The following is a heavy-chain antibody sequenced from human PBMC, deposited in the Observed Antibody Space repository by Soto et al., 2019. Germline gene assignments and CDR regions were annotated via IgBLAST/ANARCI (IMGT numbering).Heavy chain of an antibody. CDR3: ARGRIAAQIEIDY. V-gene: IGHV1-2*04. J-gene: IGHJ4*02. D-gene: IGHD6-6*01. Sequence: ASVKVSCKASGYTFTGYYMHWVRQAPGQGLEWMGWINPNSGGTNYAQKFQGWVTKTREPSISTAYMELSRLGSDDTAVYYCARGRIAAQIEIDYWGQGTLVTVSS. CDR1: GYTFTGYY. CDR2: INPNSGGT.